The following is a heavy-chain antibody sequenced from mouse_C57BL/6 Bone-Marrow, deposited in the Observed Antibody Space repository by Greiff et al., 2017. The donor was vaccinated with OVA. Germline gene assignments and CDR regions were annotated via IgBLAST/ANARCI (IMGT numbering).Heavy chain of an antibody. CDR2: INPGSGGT. D-gene: IGHD2-2*01. CDR1: GYAFTNYL. V-gene: IGHV1-54*01. Sequence: VQLQQSGAELVRPGTSVKVSCKASGYAFTNYLIEWVKQRPGQGLEWIGEINPGSGGTTYNEKFKGKATLTADKSSSTAYMQLRSLTSEDSAVYLCARWGYPFAYWGQGTPVTVSA. J-gene: IGHJ3*01. CDR3: ARWGYPFAY.